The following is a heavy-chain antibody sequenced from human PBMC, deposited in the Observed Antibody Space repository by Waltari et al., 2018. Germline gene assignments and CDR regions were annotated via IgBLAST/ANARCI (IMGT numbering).Heavy chain of an antibody. CDR2: ISWNSGSI. D-gene: IGHD3-22*01. CDR1: GFTFDDYA. J-gene: IGHJ4*02. CDR3: ATDTYDSSGYTFDY. V-gene: IGHV3-9*01. Sequence: EVQLVESGGGLVQPGRSLRLSCAASGFTFDDYAMHWVRQAPGKGLEWVSGISWNSGSIGYADSVKGRFTISRDNAKNSLYLQMNSLRSEDTAVYYCATDTYDSSGYTFDYWGQGTLVTVSS.